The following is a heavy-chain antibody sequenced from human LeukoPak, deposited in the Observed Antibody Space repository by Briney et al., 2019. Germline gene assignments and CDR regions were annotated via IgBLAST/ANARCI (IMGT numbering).Heavy chain of an antibody. Sequence: ASVKVSCKASGYTFTGCYMHWVRQAPGQGLEWMGWINPNSGGTNYAQKFQGRVTMTRDTSISTAYMELSGLRSDDTAVYYCARSTVLYYYMDVWGKGTTVTVSS. CDR2: INPNSGGT. D-gene: IGHD4-17*01. J-gene: IGHJ6*03. V-gene: IGHV1-2*02. CDR3: ARSTVLYYYMDV. CDR1: GYTFTGCY.